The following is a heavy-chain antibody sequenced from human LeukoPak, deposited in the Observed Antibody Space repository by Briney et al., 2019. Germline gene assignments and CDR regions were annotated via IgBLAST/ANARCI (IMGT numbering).Heavy chain of an antibody. J-gene: IGHJ5*02. CDR2: IYHSGST. CDR1: AYSIRSGYF. V-gene: IGHV4-38-2*02. D-gene: IGHD3-9*01. CDR3: ARVLYYDVLTGYYINGWFAP. Sequence: SETLSLTCTVSAYSIRSGYFWGWIRQPPGKGLEWIASIYHSGSTYYNPSLKSRVTISVDTSKNQFSLKLTSVTAADTAVYYCARVLYYDVLTGYYINGWFAPWGQGTLVTVSS.